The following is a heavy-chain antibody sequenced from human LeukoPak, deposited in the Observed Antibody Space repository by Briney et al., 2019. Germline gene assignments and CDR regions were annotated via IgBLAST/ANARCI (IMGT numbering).Heavy chain of an antibody. CDR3: ARESSTSQTNLFDS. Sequence: SETLSLTCTVSGDSITSHYWSWIRQPPGKGLEWIGYLHYRGNTNHNSSLKSRMTISLDTSRNQFSLRLSSVTAADTAIYFCARESSTSQTNLFDSWGQGTLVTASS. V-gene: IGHV4-59*11. CDR2: LHYRGNT. J-gene: IGHJ4*02. D-gene: IGHD6-6*01. CDR1: GDSITSHY.